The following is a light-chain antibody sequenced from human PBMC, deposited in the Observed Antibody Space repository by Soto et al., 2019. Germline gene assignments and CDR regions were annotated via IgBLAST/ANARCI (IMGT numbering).Light chain of an antibody. CDR1: QSISSY. Sequence: IQVSQSPSNLSASVGYRVTIACLASQSISSYLNWYQQKPGKAPKLLIYAASSLQSGVPSRFSGSGSGTDFTLTISSLQPEDFATYYCQQSYSTLFTFGPGTKVDIK. CDR3: QQSYSTLFT. J-gene: IGKJ3*01. V-gene: IGKV1-39*01. CDR2: AAS.